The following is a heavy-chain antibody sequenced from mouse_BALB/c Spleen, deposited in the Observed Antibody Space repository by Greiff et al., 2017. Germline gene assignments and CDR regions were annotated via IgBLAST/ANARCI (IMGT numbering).Heavy chain of an antibody. Sequence: EVKLMESGGGLVKPGGSLKLSCAASGFTFSSYAMSWVRQSPEKRLEWVAEISSGGSYTYYPDTVTGRFTISRDNAKNTLYLEMSSLRSEDTAMYYCARASGPFAYWGQGTLVTVSA. CDR1: GFTFSSYA. V-gene: IGHV5-9-4*01. CDR3: ARASGPFAY. J-gene: IGHJ3*01. CDR2: ISSGGSYT.